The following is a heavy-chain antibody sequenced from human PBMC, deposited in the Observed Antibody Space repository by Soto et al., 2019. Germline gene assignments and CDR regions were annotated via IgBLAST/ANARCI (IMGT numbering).Heavy chain of an antibody. CDR1: GYSFTSYG. Sequence: SVKGSCKASGYSFTSYGISWVRQAPGQGPEWMGWISGHNGNTNHPQSLQGRVTMTTDTSRNTAYMELRSLRSDDTAVYYCARHRFNYYDDTVYYYFDYWGQGTLVTVSS. CDR3: ARHRFNYYDDTVYYYFDY. D-gene: IGHD3-22*01. V-gene: IGHV1-18*04. J-gene: IGHJ4*02. CDR2: ISGHNGNT.